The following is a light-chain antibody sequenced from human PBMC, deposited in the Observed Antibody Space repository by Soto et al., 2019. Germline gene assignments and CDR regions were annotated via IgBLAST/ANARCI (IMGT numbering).Light chain of an antibody. CDR1: QSINKW. Sequence: DIKMTQSPSTLSASPGDRVIITCRASQSINKWLAWYQQRPGEAPKLLIYQASHLQSGVPSRFSGSGSETEFSLTISSLQPADFATYYCQHYSHSPWTFGQGTKVEIK. CDR3: QHYSHSPWT. J-gene: IGKJ1*01. CDR2: QAS. V-gene: IGKV1-5*03.